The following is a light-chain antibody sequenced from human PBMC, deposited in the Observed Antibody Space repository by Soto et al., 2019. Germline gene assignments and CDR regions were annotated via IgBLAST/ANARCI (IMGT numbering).Light chain of an antibody. CDR2: DNN. CDR1: SSNIGINA. J-gene: IGLJ2*01. V-gene: IGLV1-44*01. Sequence: QSVLTQPPSASGTPGQRVTISCSGSSSNIGINAVNWYQQLPGTAPKLVMFDNNQRPSGVPDRFSGSKSGISASLAISGLQSEDEADYSCQAWDSSTAVFGGGTQLTVL. CDR3: QAWDSSTAV.